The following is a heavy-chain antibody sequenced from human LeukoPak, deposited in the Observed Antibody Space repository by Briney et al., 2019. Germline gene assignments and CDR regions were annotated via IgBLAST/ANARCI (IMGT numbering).Heavy chain of an antibody. CDR3: ANLGGSLDAFDI. D-gene: IGHD1-26*01. Sequence: ASVKVSCKVSGYTLTELSMHWVRQAPGKGLEWMGGFDPEDGETIYAQKFQGRVTMTEDTSTDTAYMELSSLRSEDTAVYYCANLGGSLDAFDIWGQGTMVTVSS. CDR1: GYTLTELS. V-gene: IGHV1-24*01. CDR2: FDPEDGET. J-gene: IGHJ3*02.